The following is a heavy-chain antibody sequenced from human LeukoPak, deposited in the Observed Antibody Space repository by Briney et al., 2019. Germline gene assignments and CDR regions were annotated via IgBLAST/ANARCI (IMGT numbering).Heavy chain of an antibody. J-gene: IGHJ5*02. CDR2: INHSGST. CDR3: ARVNTYYDFWSGYPRLGWFDP. V-gene: IGHV4-34*01. CDR1: GGSFSGYY. D-gene: IGHD3-3*01. Sequence: SETLSLTCAVYGGSFSGYYWSWIRQPPGKGLGWIGEINHSGSTNYNPSLKSRVTISVDTSKNQFSLKLSSVTAADTAVYYCARVNTYYDFWSGYPRLGWFDPWGQGTLVTVSS.